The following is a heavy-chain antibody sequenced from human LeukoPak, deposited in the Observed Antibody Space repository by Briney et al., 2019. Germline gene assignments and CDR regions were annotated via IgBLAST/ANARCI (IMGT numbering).Heavy chain of an antibody. CDR1: GFTFSSYS. Sequence: GRSLRLSCIASGFTFSSYSMNWVRQAPGKGLEWVSSISSSSSYIFYADSVKGRFTISRDNAKNSLYLQMNSLRAEDTTVYYCARGRGGSSPPPPFDYWGQGTLVTVSS. V-gene: IGHV3-21*01. D-gene: IGHD6-13*01. CDR2: ISSSSSYI. CDR3: ARGRGGSSPPPPFDY. J-gene: IGHJ4*02.